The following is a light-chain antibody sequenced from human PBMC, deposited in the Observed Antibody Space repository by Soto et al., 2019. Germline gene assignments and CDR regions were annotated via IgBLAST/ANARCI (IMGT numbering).Light chain of an antibody. Sequence: QSALTQPASVSVSPGQSITISCTGTSSDVGDNNYVSWYQQHPGKAPKLMIYDVTHRPSGISNRFSGSKSGNTASLTISGLQAEDEADYYCSSYISSSTLYVFGSGTKVTVL. V-gene: IGLV2-14*01. CDR3: SSYISSSTLYV. CDR1: SSDVGDNNY. CDR2: DVT. J-gene: IGLJ1*01.